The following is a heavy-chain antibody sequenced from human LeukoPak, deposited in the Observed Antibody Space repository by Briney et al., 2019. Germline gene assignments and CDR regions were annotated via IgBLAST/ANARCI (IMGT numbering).Heavy chain of an antibody. CDR2: INHSGST. Sequence: PSETLSLTCAVYGGSFSGYYWSWIRQPPGKGLEWIGEINHSGSTNYNPSLKSRVTISVDTSKNQFSLKLSSVTAADTAVYYCARDRGSYATFDYWGQGTLVTVSS. J-gene: IGHJ4*02. D-gene: IGHD1-26*01. CDR3: ARDRGSYATFDY. CDR1: GGSFSGYY. V-gene: IGHV4-34*01.